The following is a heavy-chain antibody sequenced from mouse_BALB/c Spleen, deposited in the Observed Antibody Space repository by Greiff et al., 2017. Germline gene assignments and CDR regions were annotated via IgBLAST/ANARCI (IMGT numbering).Heavy chain of an antibody. J-gene: IGHJ2*01. D-gene: IGHD2-14*01. CDR1: GFTFSSYA. CDR3: ARHEVSDY. CDR2: ISSGGSYT. Sequence: EVMLVESGGGLVKPGGSLKLSCAASGFTFSSYAMSWVRQTPEKRLEWVATISSGGSYTYYPDSVKGRFTISRDNAKNTLYLQMSSLRSEDTAMYYCARHEVSDYWGQGTTLTVSS. V-gene: IGHV5-9-3*01.